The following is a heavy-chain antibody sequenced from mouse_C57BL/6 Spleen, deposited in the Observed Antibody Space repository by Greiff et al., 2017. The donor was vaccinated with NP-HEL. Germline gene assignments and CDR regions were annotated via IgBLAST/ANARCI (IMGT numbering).Heavy chain of an antibody. V-gene: IGHV1-81*01. J-gene: IGHJ4*01. CDR2: IYPRSGNT. D-gene: IGHD2-4*01. CDR1: GYTFTSYG. CDR3: ARRFYDYDGYYYAMDY. Sequence: VQLQQSGAELARPGASVKLSCKASGYTFTSYGISWVKQRTGQGLEWIGEIYPRSGNTYYNEKFKGKATLTADKSSSTAYMELRSLTSEDSAVYFCARRFYDYDGYYYAMDYWGQVTSVTVSS.